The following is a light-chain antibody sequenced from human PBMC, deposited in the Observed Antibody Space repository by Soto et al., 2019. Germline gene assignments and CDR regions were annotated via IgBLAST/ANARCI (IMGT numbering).Light chain of an antibody. J-gene: IGLJ2*01. Sequence: QLVLTQPPSASGTPGQRVTISCSGSNSNVETNYVYWYQQVAGTAPKLLIYSNNQRPSGVPDRFSGSKSGTSASLAISGLQSEDEADYYCAAWDDSLNGPVFGGGTKLTVL. V-gene: IGLV1-44*01. CDR2: SNN. CDR3: AAWDDSLNGPV. CDR1: NSNVETNY.